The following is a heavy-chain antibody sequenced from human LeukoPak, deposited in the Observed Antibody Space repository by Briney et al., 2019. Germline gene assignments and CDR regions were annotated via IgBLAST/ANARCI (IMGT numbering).Heavy chain of an antibody. CDR1: GFTFSNYA. D-gene: IGHD5-24*01. Sequence: GGSLRLSCAASGFTFSNYAMSWVRRAPGKGLEWVSLISGSGGSTYYADSVKGRFTISRDNSKNTLYLQMNSLRAEDTAVYYCARAPEGMATTDFDYWGQGTLVTVSS. CDR3: ARAPEGMATTDFDY. CDR2: ISGSGGST. J-gene: IGHJ4*02. V-gene: IGHV3-23*01.